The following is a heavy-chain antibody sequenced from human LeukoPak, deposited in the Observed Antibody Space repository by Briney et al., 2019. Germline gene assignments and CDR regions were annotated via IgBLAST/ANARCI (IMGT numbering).Heavy chain of an antibody. J-gene: IGHJ4*02. V-gene: IGHV3-53*01. CDR3: ARRAGAYSHPYDY. Sequence: GGSLRLSCTVSGFTVSSNSMSWVRHPQGNGLGWDSFIYSDNTHYSDSVKGRFTISRDNSKNTLYLQMNSLRAEDTAVYYCARRAGAYSHPYDYWGQGTLVTVSS. CDR2: IYSDNT. D-gene: IGHD4/OR15-4a*01. CDR1: GFTVSSNS.